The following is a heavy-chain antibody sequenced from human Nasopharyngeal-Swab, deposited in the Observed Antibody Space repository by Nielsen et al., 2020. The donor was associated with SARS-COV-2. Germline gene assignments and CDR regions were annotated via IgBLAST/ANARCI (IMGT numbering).Heavy chain of an antibody. Sequence: GESLKISCKGSGYSFTNYWIVWVRQMPGKGLEWMGTIDPRDSYITYSPSFQGHVTISTDKSISTAYLQWSSLKASDTAMYYCARHMGSWYGYYFDYWGQGTLVTVSS. D-gene: IGHD6-13*01. CDR2: IDPRDSYI. J-gene: IGHJ4*02. V-gene: IGHV5-10-1*01. CDR1: GYSFTNYW. CDR3: ARHMGSWYGYYFDY.